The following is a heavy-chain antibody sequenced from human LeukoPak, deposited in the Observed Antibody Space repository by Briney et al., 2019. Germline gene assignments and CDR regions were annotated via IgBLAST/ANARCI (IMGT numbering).Heavy chain of an antibody. CDR3: GRARSDEDGYNYYFDY. CDR1: GYTFTSYY. Sequence: ASVKVSCKASGYTFTSYYMHWVRQAPGQGLEWMGIINPSGGSTSYAQKFQGRVTMTRDTSTSTVYMELSSLRSEDTAVYYCGRARSDEDGYNYYFDYWGQGTLVTVSS. J-gene: IGHJ4*02. CDR2: INPSGGST. D-gene: IGHD5-24*01. V-gene: IGHV1-46*01.